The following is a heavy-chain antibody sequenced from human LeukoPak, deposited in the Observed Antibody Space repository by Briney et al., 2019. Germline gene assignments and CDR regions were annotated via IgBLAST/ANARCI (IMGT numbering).Heavy chain of an antibody. J-gene: IGHJ4*02. V-gene: IGHV4-59*01. Sequence: SETLSLTCTVSGGSISSYYWSWIRQPPGKGLEWIGYIYYSGSTNYNPSLKSRVTISVDTSKNQFSLKLSSVTAADTAVYYCARGQWLGWTLDYWGQGTLVTVSS. CDR1: GGSISSYY. CDR3: ARGQWLGWTLDY. CDR2: IYYSGST. D-gene: IGHD6-19*01.